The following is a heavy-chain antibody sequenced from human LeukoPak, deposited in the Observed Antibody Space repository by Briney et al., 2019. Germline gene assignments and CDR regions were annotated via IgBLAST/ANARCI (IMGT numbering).Heavy chain of an antibody. CDR2: IYYSGST. D-gene: IGHD3-22*01. Sequence: TSETLSLTCTVSGGSISSSSYYWGWIRQPPGKGLEWIGSIYYSGSTYYNPSLKSRVTISVDTSKNQFSLKLSSVTAADTAVYYCAREGYYDSSTAFDIWGQGTMVTVSS. CDR1: GGSISSSSYY. V-gene: IGHV4-39*07. J-gene: IGHJ3*02. CDR3: AREGYYDSSTAFDI.